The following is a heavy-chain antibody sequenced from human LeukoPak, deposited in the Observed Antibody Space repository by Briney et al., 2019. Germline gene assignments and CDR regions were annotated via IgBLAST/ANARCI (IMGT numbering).Heavy chain of an antibody. CDR3: ARFIGYSSSSWFGFDY. V-gene: IGHV4-39*01. CDR2: IYYSGST. CDR1: GGSISIRSYY. D-gene: IGHD6-13*01. Sequence: PSETLSLTCTVSGGSISIRSYYWGWIRQPPGEGLEWIGTIYYSGSTYYNPSVTSRVTISVDTSKNPSSLKLSSVTAADTAVYYCARFIGYSSSSWFGFDYWGQGALVTVSS. J-gene: IGHJ4*02.